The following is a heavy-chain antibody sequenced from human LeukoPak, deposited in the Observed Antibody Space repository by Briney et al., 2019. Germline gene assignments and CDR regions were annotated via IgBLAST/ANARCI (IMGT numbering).Heavy chain of an antibody. V-gene: IGHV4-38-2*02. CDR1: GYSISSGYY. CDR2: IYYSGST. J-gene: IGHJ5*02. Sequence: SETLSLTCTVSGYSISSGYYWGWIRQPPGKGLEWIGSIYYSGSTYYNPSLKSRVTISVDTSKNQFSLKLSSVTAADTAVYYCASLYCSSTSCWFDPWGQGTLVTVSS. CDR3: ASLYCSSTSCWFDP. D-gene: IGHD2-2*01.